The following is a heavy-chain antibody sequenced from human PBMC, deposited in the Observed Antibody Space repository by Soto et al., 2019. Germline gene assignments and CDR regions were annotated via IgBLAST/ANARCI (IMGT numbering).Heavy chain of an antibody. Sequence: EVQLVESGGGLVKPGGSLRLSCVVSGFTFSNAWMAWVRQAPGKGLDWVGRIKNKADGETADYAAVVKGRFSISRADSRNTLYLRINSLTAEYSALYFCTTSGGGVFDFWGQGTLVTVSS. CDR2: IKNKADGETA. D-gene: IGHD2-15*01. CDR3: TTSGGGVFDF. V-gene: IGHV3-15*07. J-gene: IGHJ4*02. CDR1: GFTFSNAW.